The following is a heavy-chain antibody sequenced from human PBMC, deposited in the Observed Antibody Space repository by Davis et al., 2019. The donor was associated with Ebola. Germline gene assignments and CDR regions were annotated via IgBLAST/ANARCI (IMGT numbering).Heavy chain of an antibody. J-gene: IGHJ6*02. D-gene: IGHD1-26*01. V-gene: IGHV3-73*01. CDR1: GFTFSGSA. Sequence: GESLKISCAASGFTFSGSAMHWVRQASGKGLEWVGRIRSKANSYATAYAASVQGRFTISRDDSKNTAYLQMNSLKTEDTAVYYCTMTVGATTDYYYYYGMDVWGQGTTVTVSS. CDR2: IRSKANSYAT. CDR3: TMTVGATTDYYYYYGMDV.